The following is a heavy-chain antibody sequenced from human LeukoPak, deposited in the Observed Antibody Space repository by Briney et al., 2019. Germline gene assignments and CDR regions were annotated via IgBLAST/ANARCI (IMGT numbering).Heavy chain of an antibody. CDR1: GFTFSTYW. CDR3: AKGAYDYIEIGYFDS. V-gene: IGHV3-7*03. Sequence: GGSLRLSCVASGFTFSTYWMNWVRQAPGKGLERVGTISPDGSDKYYVDSVKGRFTISRDNAKTSLYLQINSLRAEDTAIYYCAKGAYDYIEIGYFDSWGQGTLVTVSS. D-gene: IGHD5-12*01. CDR2: ISPDGSDK. J-gene: IGHJ4*02.